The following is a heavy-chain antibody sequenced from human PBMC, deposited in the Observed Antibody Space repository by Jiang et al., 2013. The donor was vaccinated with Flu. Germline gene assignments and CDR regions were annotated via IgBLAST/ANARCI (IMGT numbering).Heavy chain of an antibody. CDR3: AKEMYGWLANDFDY. CDR2: ISYDGSNK. Sequence: VVQPGRSLRLSCATSGFTSVAMACTGSARLRGKGLEWVAVISYDGSNKYYADSVKGRFTISRDNSKNTLYLQMNSLRAEDTAVYYCAKEMYGWLANDFDYWGQGTLVTVSS. CDR1: GFTSVAMA. J-gene: IGHJ4*02. D-gene: IGHD6-19*01. V-gene: IGHV3-30*18.